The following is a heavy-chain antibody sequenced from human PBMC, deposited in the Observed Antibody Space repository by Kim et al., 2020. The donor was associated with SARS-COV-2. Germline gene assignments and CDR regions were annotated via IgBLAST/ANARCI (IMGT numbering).Heavy chain of an antibody. CDR3: ARHYKSFVVLLRYNWFDP. CDR2: IYYSGST. CDR1: GGSISSSSYY. Sequence: SETLSLTCTVSGGSISSSSYYWGWIRQPPGKGLEWIGSIYYSGSTYYNPSLKSRVTISVDTSKNQFSLKLSSVTAADTAVYYCARHYKSFVVLLRYNWFDPWAREPWSPSPQ. D-gene: IGHD3-10*01. V-gene: IGHV4-39*01. J-gene: IGHJ5*02.